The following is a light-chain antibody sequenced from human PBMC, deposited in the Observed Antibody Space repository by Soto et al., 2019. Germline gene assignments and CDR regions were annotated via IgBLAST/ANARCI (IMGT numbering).Light chain of an antibody. V-gene: IGKV3-15*01. J-gene: IGKJ2*01. CDR2: SAS. Sequence: ETVMTQSPVTLSVSPGEGATLSCRASQGVSSNLAWYQQKPGQAPRLLIYSASTRATGIPARFSGSGSGTEFTLTISSLQSEDFAVYYCQQYNNWPPITFGQGTKLEIK. CDR1: QGVSSN. CDR3: QQYNNWPPIT.